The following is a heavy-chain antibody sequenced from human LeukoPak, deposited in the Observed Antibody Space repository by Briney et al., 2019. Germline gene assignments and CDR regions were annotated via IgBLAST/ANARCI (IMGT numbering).Heavy chain of an antibody. J-gene: IGHJ4*02. CDR3: AKDSEGYCSSTSCYTLNY. CDR2: IRYDGSNK. CDR1: GFTFSSYG. Sequence: GGSLRLSCAASGFTFSSYGMHWVRQAPGKGLEWVAFIRYDGSNKYYADSVEGRFTISRDNSKNTLYLQMNSLRAEDTAVYYCAKDSEGYCSSTSCYTLNYWGREPWSPSPQ. V-gene: IGHV3-30*02. D-gene: IGHD2-2*02.